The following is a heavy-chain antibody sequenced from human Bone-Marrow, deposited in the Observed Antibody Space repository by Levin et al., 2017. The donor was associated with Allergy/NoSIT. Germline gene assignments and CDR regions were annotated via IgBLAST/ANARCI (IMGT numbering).Heavy chain of an antibody. D-gene: IGHD6-19*01. Sequence: PGGSLRLSCAASGFTFDDYAMHWVRQTAGKGLEWVSGIGWSSGNIKYADSVKGRFTISRDNAKNSLFLQMNSLRVDDTALYYCVKGFSSLNSGWSDAFHIWGQGAMVTVSS. CDR1: GFTFDDYA. CDR3: VKGFSSLNSGWSDAFHI. V-gene: IGHV3-9*01. CDR2: IGWSSGNI. J-gene: IGHJ3*02.